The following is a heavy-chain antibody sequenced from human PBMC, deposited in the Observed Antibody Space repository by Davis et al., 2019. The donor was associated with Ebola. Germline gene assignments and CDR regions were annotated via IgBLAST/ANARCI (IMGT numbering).Heavy chain of an antibody. CDR1: GFTFSSYS. V-gene: IGHV3-21*01. Sequence: GESLKISCAASGFTFSSYSMNWVRQAPGKGLEWVSSISSSSSYIYYADSVKGRFTISRDNAKNSLYLQMNSLRAEDTAVYYCAKVPDSSSSQYYFDYWGQGTLVTVSS. CDR2: ISSSSSYI. CDR3: AKVPDSSSSQYYFDY. J-gene: IGHJ4*02. D-gene: IGHD6-6*01.